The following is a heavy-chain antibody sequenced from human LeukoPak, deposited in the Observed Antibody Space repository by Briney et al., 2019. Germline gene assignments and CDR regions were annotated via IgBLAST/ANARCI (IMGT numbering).Heavy chain of an antibody. D-gene: IGHD3-10*01. CDR3: ARDYYGSGSYKYYFDY. Sequence: ASVKVSCKASGYTFTSYGISWVRQAPGQGLEWMGWISAYNGNTNYAQKLQGRVTMTTDTSTSTAYMELRSLRSDDTAVYYCARDYYGSGSYKYYFDYWGQGTLVTVSS. CDR1: GYTFTSYG. V-gene: IGHV1-18*01. J-gene: IGHJ4*02. CDR2: ISAYNGNT.